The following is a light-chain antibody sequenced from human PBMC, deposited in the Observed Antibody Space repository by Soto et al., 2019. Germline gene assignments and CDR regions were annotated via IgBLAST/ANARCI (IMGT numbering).Light chain of an antibody. CDR3: QQLNSYPLT. CDR1: QGISSY. J-gene: IGKJ4*02. V-gene: IGKV1-9*01. Sequence: DIQLTQSPSFLSASVGDRVTITCRASQGISSYLAWYQQQPGKAPKLLIYAASTLQSGVPSRFSGSGSGTEITLTISSLQPEDVATYYCQQLNSYPLTFGQGTKVEIK. CDR2: AAS.